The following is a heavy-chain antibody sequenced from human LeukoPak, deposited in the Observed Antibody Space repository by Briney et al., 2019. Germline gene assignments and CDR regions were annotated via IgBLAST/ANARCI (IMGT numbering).Heavy chain of an antibody. CDR1: GGSISSGGYY. CDR3: ASDLGRYYYDSSGSGGGYFDY. V-gene: IGHV4-30-2*01. Sequence: PSQTLSLTCTVSGGSISSGGYYWSWIRQPPGKGLEWIGYIYHSGGTNYNPSLKSRVTISVDTSKNQFSLKLSPVTAADTAVYYCASDLGRYYYDSSGSGGGYFDYWGQGTLVTVSS. CDR2: IYHSGGT. D-gene: IGHD3-22*01. J-gene: IGHJ4*02.